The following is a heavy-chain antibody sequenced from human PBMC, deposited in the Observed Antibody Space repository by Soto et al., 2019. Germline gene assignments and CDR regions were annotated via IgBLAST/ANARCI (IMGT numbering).Heavy chain of an antibody. CDR2: IWYDGSNK. CDR1: GFTFSSYG. D-gene: IGHD3-22*01. Sequence: QVQLVESGGGVVQPGRSLRPSCAASGFTFSSYGMHWVRQAPGKGLEWVAVIWYDGSNKYYADSVKGRFTISRDNSKNKLYLQMNSLRAEDTAVYYCARDSGYYDSSGYPPEYWGQGTLVTVSS. CDR3: ARDSGYYDSSGYPPEY. J-gene: IGHJ4*02. V-gene: IGHV3-33*01.